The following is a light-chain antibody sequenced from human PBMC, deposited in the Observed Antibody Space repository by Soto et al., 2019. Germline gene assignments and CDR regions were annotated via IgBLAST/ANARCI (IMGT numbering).Light chain of an antibody. J-gene: IGKJ4*01. CDR1: QSISSW. Sequence: DIQMTQSPSTLSASVGDRVTITCRASQSISSWLAWYQQKPGKAPKLLIYKASSLESGVPSRFSGSGSGTAFALTISRLQPGDFATYYCQQYNSYPSFGGGTKVEIK. V-gene: IGKV1-5*03. CDR3: QQYNSYPS. CDR2: KAS.